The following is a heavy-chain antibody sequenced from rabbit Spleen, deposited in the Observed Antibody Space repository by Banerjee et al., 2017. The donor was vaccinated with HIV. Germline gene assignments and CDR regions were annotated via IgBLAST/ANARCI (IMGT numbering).Heavy chain of an antibody. CDR3: VREVAAKFNL. CDR2: IDPVFGVT. V-gene: IGHV1S47*01. D-gene: IGHD4-1*01. CDR1: GFDFSSYG. Sequence: QEQVVESGGGRVQPGGSLKLSCKASGFDFSSYGVSWVRQVPGKGLEWIGYIDPVFGVTYYANWVNGRFTISSHNAQNTLFLLLNSLTAADTATYFCVREVAAKFNLWGPGTLVTVS. J-gene: IGHJ4*01.